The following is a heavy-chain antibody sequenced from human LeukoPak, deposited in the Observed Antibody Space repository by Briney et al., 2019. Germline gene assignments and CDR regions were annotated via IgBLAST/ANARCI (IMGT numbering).Heavy chain of an antibody. CDR2: ISYDGSNK. Sequence: PGRSLRLSCAASGFTFSSYAMHWVRQAPGKGLEWVAVISYDGSNKYYADSVKGRFTISRDNSKNTLYLQMNSLRTDDTAVYYCARDSAEYYCASGSHCNVMEPVEPDYWGQGTLVTVSS. J-gene: IGHJ4*02. D-gene: IGHD3-10*01. CDR1: GFTFSSYA. V-gene: IGHV3-30-3*01. CDR3: ARDSAEYYCASGSHCNVMEPVEPDY.